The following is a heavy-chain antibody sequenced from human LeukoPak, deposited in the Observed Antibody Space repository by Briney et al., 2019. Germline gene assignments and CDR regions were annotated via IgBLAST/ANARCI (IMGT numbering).Heavy chain of an antibody. D-gene: IGHD6-13*01. CDR1: GGSISSYY. Sequence: SETLSLTCTVSGGSISSYYWSWIRQPPGKGLEWIGYIYYSGGTNYNPSLKSRVTISVDTSKNQFSLKLSSVTAADTAVYYCATDIAAAGTAFDIWGQGTMVTVSS. CDR3: ATDIAAAGTAFDI. J-gene: IGHJ3*02. CDR2: IYYSGGT. V-gene: IGHV4-59*01.